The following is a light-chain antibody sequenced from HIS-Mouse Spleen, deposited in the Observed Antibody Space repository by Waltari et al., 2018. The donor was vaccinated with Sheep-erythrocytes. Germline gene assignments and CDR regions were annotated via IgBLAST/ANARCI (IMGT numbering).Light chain of an antibody. Sequence: EIVLTQSPATLSLSPGERATLSCRASQSVSSYLAWYQQKPGQAPRLLIYDASNTATGIPDRFSGSGSGTDFTLTISSLEPEDFAVYYWQQRSNWYTFGQGTKLEIK. J-gene: IGKJ2*01. V-gene: IGKV3-11*01. CDR2: DAS. CDR3: QQRSNWYT. CDR1: QSVSSY.